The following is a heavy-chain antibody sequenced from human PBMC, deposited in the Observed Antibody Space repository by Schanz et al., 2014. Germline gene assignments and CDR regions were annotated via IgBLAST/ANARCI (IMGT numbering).Heavy chain of an antibody. Sequence: EVQLVESGGGLVQPGGSLRLSCAASGFNFSDYAMCWVRQAPGKGLEWVSAISGGGGTTYYTDSVKGRFTISRDNAKNTLYLQMNSLRAEDTAVYYCARPALWCGDNCFDPWGQGTLVTVSS. V-gene: IGHV3-23*04. CDR1: GFNFSDYA. CDR2: ISGGGGTT. D-gene: IGHD3-10*01. J-gene: IGHJ5*02. CDR3: ARPALWCGDNCFDP.